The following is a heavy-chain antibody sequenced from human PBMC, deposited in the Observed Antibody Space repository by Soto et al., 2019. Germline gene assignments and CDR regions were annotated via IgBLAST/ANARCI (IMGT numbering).Heavy chain of an antibody. CDR1: GGSFSGYY. V-gene: IGHV4-34*01. J-gene: IGHJ4*02. D-gene: IGHD2-2*01. CDR2: INHSGST. Sequence: QVQLQQWGAELLKPSETLSLTCAVYGGSFSGYYWSWIRQPPGKGLEWIGEINHSGSTNYNPSLKSRVTISVDTSKNQFSLKLSSVTAADTAVYYCARRRVGVPAAMNFDYWGQGTLVTVSS. CDR3: ARRRVGVPAAMNFDY.